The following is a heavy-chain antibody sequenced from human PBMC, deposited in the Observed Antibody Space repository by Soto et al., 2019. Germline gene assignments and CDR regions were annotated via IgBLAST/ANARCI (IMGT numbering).Heavy chain of an antibody. Sequence: EVQLLESGGGLVQPGGSLRLSCAASGFTFSSYAMSWVRQAPGKGLEWVSAISGSGGSTYYADSVKGRFTISRDNSKNTLYLQMNSLRAEDTAVYYCAKDRPSLDYYDSRWAFGVDAFDIWGQGTMVTVSS. CDR1: GFTFSSYA. V-gene: IGHV3-23*01. CDR2: ISGSGGST. CDR3: AKDRPSLDYYDSRWAFGVDAFDI. D-gene: IGHD3-22*01. J-gene: IGHJ3*02.